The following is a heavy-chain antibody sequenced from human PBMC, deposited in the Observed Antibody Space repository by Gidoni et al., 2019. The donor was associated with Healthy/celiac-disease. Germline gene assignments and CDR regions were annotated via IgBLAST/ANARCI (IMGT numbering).Heavy chain of an antibody. V-gene: IGHV1-69*06. CDR1: GGTFSSYA. CDR2: IIPSFGTA. D-gene: IGHD2-2*01. CDR3: ANLHCSSTSCPIEEDY. J-gene: IGHJ4*02. Sequence: QVQLVQSGAEVKKPGSSVTVSCKASGGTFSSYAISWVRQAPGQGLEWMGGIIPSFGTANYAQKFQGRVTITADKSTSTAYMELSSLRSEDTAVYYCANLHCSSTSCPIEEDYWGQGTLVTVSS.